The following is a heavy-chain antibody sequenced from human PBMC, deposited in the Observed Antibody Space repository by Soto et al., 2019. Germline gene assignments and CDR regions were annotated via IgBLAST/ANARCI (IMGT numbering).Heavy chain of an antibody. CDR1: GFTFSSYA. CDR2: ISYDGSNK. J-gene: IGHJ4*02. V-gene: IGHV3-30-3*01. D-gene: IGHD3-9*01. Sequence: QVQLVESGGGVVQPGRSLRLSCAASGFTFSSYAMHWVRQAPGKGLEWVAVISYDGSNKYYADSVKGRFTISRDNSKNTLYLQMSSLRAEDTAVYYCARDRVDWSTYYFDYWGQGTLVTVSS. CDR3: ARDRVDWSTYYFDY.